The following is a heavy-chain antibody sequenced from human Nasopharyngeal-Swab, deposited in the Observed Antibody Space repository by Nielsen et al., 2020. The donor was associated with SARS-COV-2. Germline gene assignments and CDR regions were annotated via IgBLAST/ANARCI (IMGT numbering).Heavy chain of an antibody. CDR3: ARVNYYGSGAGY. D-gene: IGHD3-10*01. J-gene: IGHJ4*02. V-gene: IGHV1-18*01. CDR1: GYTFTSYG. CDR2: ISAYNGNT. Sequence: ASVKVSCKASGYTFTSYGISWVRQAPGQGLEWMGWISAYNGNTNYAQKLQGRVTMTTDTTTSTAYMELRGLRSDDTAVYYCARVNYYGSGAGYWGQGTLVTVSS.